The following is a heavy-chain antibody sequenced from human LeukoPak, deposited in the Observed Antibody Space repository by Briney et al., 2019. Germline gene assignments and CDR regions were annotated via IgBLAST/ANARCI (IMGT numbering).Heavy chain of an antibody. J-gene: IGHJ4*02. CDR2: ISGSGDTT. Sequence: PGGSLRLSCAASGFTLSSYAMSWVRQAPGKGLEWGSSISGSGDTTYCADSVKGRFTISRDNSKNTLYLQMDSLRAEDTAVYYCAKDLYTSRYACCFDYWGQGTLVTVSS. CDR3: AKDLYTSRYACCFDY. V-gene: IGHV3-23*01. CDR1: GFTLSSYA. D-gene: IGHD6-13*01.